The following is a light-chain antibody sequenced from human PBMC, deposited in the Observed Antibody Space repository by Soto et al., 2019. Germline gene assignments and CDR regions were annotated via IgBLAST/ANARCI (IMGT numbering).Light chain of an antibody. CDR1: QSISSW. CDR2: KAS. Sequence: DIQMTQSHSTLSASVGDRVTITCRASQSISSWLAWYQQEPGKAPKLLIYKASSLESGAPSRFSGSGSGTEFTLTISSLQPDDFATYYCQQYNSYPWKFGQGTKVEIK. V-gene: IGKV1-5*03. J-gene: IGKJ1*01. CDR3: QQYNSYPWK.